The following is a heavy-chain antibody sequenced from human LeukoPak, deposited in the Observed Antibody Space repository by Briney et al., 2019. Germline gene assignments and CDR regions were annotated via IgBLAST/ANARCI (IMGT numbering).Heavy chain of an antibody. V-gene: IGHV3-48*03. CDR3: AELGITMIGGV. CDR2: ISTRDNP. Sequence: GGSLRLSCAASGFTFSSYNMNWVRQAPGKGLEWVSHISTRDNPSYTDSAKGRFTISRDNAKNSLYLQMNSLRAEDTAVYYCAELGITMIGGVWGKGTTVTISS. CDR1: GFTFSSYN. D-gene: IGHD3-10*02. J-gene: IGHJ6*04.